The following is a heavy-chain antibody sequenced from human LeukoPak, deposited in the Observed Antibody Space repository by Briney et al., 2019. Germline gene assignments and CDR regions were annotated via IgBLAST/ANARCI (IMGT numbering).Heavy chain of an antibody. V-gene: IGHV1-24*01. Sequence: ASVKVSRKVSGYTLAELSMHWVRQAPGKGLEWMGGFDPEDGETIYAQKFQGRVTMTEDTSTDTAYMELSSLRSEDTAVYYCATGVAGNIDYWGQGTLVTVSS. J-gene: IGHJ4*02. D-gene: IGHD2-15*01. CDR1: GYTLAELS. CDR3: ATGVAGNIDY. CDR2: FDPEDGET.